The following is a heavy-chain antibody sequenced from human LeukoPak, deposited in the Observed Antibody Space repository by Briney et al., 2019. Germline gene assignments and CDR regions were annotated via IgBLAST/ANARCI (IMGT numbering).Heavy chain of an antibody. CDR3: AGSSGYYYIHLYYFDY. J-gene: IGHJ4*02. CDR2: ISGSGGST. CDR1: GFTFSNYA. V-gene: IGHV3-23*01. Sequence: GGSLRLSCAASGFTFSNYAMSWVRQALGKGLEWVSSISGSGGSTYYADSVKGRFAISRDDSKSTLYLQMNSLRAEDTAVYYCAGSSGYYYIHLYYFDYWGQGTLVTVSS. D-gene: IGHD3-22*01.